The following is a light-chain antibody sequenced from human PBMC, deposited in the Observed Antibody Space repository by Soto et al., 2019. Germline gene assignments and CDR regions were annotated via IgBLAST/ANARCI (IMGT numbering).Light chain of an antibody. CDR3: LQHASYPFT. CDR2: ATS. Sequence: DIQMTQSPSAMSASVGDRVTITCRASQGIGHVLTWFQQKPGKVPKRLIYATSSLQDGVPARFSGTGSGTEFTLTISSLQPEDFATYYCLQHASYPFTFGGGTKVEIK. CDR1: QGIGHV. V-gene: IGKV1-17*03. J-gene: IGKJ4*01.